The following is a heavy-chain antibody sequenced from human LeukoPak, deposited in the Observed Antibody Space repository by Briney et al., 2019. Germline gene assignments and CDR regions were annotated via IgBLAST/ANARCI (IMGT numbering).Heavy chain of an antibody. J-gene: IGHJ5*02. CDR3: ATTDPYSSSWPKWFDP. CDR2: VSPNSGNT. CDR1: GYTFTKFD. V-gene: IGHV1-8*01. Sequence: ASVKVSCKASGYTFTKFDINWVRQAPGQGLELMGWVSPNSGNTGSTQKFQGRVTMTEDTSTDTAYMELSSLRSEDTAVYYCATTDPYSSSWPKWFDPWGQGTLVTVSS. D-gene: IGHD6-13*01.